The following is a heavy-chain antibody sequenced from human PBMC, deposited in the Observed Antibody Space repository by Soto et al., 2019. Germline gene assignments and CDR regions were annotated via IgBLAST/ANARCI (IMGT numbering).Heavy chain of an antibody. Sequence: ESGGGLVQPGGSLRLSCSASGFTFSSYAMHWVRQAPGKGLEYVSAISSNGGSTYYADSVKGRFTISRDNSKNTLYLQMSSLRAEDTAVYYCVNLGLELLIRPGYYGMDVWGQGTTVTVSS. CDR3: VNLGLELLIRPGYYGMDV. V-gene: IGHV3-64D*06. D-gene: IGHD1-7*01. CDR1: GFTFSSYA. CDR2: ISSNGGST. J-gene: IGHJ6*02.